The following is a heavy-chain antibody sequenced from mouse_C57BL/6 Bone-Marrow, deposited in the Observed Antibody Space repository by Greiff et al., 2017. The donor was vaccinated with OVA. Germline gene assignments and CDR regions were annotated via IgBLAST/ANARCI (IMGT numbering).Heavy chain of an antibody. CDR1: GYTFTSYW. D-gene: IGHD2-1*01. CDR3: TRRGNYDYAMDY. V-gene: IGHV1-5*01. CDR2: IYPGNSDT. Sequence: EVKLVESGTVLARPGASVKMSCKTSGYTFTSYWMHWVKQRPGQGLEWIGAIYPGNSDTSYNQKLKGKAKLTAVTSASTAYMELSSLTNEDSAVYYCTRRGNYDYAMDYWGQGTSVTVSS. J-gene: IGHJ4*01.